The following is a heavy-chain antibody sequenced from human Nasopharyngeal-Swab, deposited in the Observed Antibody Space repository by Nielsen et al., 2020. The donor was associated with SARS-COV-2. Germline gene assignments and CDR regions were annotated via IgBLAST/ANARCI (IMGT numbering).Heavy chain of an antibody. D-gene: IGHD1-26*01. Sequence: SETLSLTCAVSGGSISSSNWWSWVRQHPGKGLEWSGEIYHSGSTNYNPSLKSRVTISVDESKNQFSLKLSSVTAADTAVYFCARDVVGATTTDAFDIWGQGTMVTVSS. CDR3: ARDVVGATTTDAFDI. J-gene: IGHJ3*02. CDR2: IYHSGST. V-gene: IGHV4-4*02. CDR1: GGSISSSNW.